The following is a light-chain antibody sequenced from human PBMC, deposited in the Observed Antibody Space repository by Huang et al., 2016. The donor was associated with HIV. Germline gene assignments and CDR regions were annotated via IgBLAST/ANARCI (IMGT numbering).Light chain of an antibody. V-gene: IGKV3-20*01. Sequence: DIVLTQSPGTLSVSPGERATLSCRASQSISSSSLAWYLQKPGQAPTLLIHGASTRPTEIPDRFSGSGSGTDFTLTISRLQPEDFAVYYCHQYGSQPFTFGPGTKVDIK. J-gene: IGKJ3*01. CDR2: GAS. CDR3: HQYGSQPFT. CDR1: QSISSSS.